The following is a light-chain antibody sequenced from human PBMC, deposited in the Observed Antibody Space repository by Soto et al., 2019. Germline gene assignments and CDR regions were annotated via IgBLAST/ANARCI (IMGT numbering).Light chain of an antibody. CDR3: QQSYDSPVT. J-gene: IGKJ5*01. Sequence: DIQMTQSPSPLSASVGDRVTITCRASQSISNFLSWYQHRPGKAPKLLIYAASTLQSGVPSRFSGSGSGTDFTLTISSLQPEDFAVYYCQQSYDSPVTFGQGTRLEI. CDR1: QSISNF. CDR2: AAS. V-gene: IGKV1-39*01.